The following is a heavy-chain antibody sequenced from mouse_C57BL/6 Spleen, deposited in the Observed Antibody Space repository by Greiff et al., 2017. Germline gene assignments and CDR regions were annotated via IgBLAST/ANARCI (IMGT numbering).Heavy chain of an antibody. Sequence: QVQLQQPGAELVKPGASVQLSCKASGYTFTSYWMHWVKQRPGQGLEWIGMIHPNSGSTNYNEKFKSKATLTVDKSSSTAYMQRSSLTSDDSAVYYCARDYGSSSYYARDYWGQGTSVTVSS. V-gene: IGHV1-64*01. CDR1: GYTFTSYW. D-gene: IGHD1-1*01. CDR2: IHPNSGST. J-gene: IGHJ4*01. CDR3: ARDYGSSSYYARDY.